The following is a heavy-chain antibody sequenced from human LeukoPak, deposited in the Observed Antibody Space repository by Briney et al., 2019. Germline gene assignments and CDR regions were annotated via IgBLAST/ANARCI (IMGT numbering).Heavy chain of an antibody. V-gene: IGHV3-33*01. CDR2: IWYDGSNK. CDR1: GFTFSSYG. D-gene: IGHD6-13*01. Sequence: PGRSLRLSCAASGFTFSSYGMHWVRQAPGKGLEWVAVIWYDGSNKYYADSVKGRFTISRGNSKNTLYLQMNSLRAEDTAVYYCAREVGSSWVYYFDYWGQGTLVTVSS. J-gene: IGHJ4*02. CDR3: AREVGSSWVYYFDY.